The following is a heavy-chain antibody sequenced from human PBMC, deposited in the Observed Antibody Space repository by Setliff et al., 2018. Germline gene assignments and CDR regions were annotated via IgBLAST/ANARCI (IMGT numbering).Heavy chain of an antibody. CDR3: ARPPRGGRWYFDL. CDR1: GGSFSGYY. Sequence: SETLSLTCAVYGGSFSGYYWTWIRQPPGKGLEWIGEINHYGSSNYNPSLKSRVTISLDTPKNQFSLTLTSVTAADTAVYFCARPPRGGRWYFDLWGRGTLVTVSS. J-gene: IGHJ2*01. V-gene: IGHV4-34*01. D-gene: IGHD3-16*01. CDR2: INHYGSS.